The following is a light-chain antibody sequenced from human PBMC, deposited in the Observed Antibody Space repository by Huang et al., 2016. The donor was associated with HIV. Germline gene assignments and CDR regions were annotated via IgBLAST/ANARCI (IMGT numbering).Light chain of an antibody. CDR1: QSVSSSY. CDR2: GAS. Sequence: EIVLTQSPGTLSLSPGERATLSCRASQSVSSSYLAWYQQKPGQAPRLLIDGASSRATGIPDRFSGSGSGTDLTLTISRLEPEDFAVYYCQYYGSSLWTFGQGTKVEIK. J-gene: IGKJ1*01. CDR3: QYYGSSLWT. V-gene: IGKV3-20*01.